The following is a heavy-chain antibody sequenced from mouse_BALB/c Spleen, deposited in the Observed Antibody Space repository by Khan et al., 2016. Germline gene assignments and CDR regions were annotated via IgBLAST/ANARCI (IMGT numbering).Heavy chain of an antibody. CDR1: GFSLTSYG. CDR3: ARESLYGYWFAY. Sequence: VPLMASGPGLVAPSQSLSITCTVSGFSLTSYGVHWVRQPPGKGLEWLGVIWAGGSTNYNSALMSRLSISKDNSKSQVFLKMNSLQTDDTAMYYCARESLYGYWFAYWGQGTLVTVSA. CDR2: IWAGGST. D-gene: IGHD1-2*01. V-gene: IGHV2-9*02. J-gene: IGHJ3*01.